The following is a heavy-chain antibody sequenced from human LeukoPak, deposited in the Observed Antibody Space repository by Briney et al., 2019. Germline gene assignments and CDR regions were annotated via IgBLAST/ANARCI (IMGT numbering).Heavy chain of an antibody. Sequence: GGSLRLSCAASGFTFSIYAMSWVRQAPGKGLEWVSAISGSGGSTYYADSVKGRFTISRDNSKNTLYLQMNSLRAEDTAVYYCAKDRVMTGSSSPPRYFDYWGQGTLVTVSS. CDR3: AKDRVMTGSSSPPRYFDY. D-gene: IGHD2-15*01. V-gene: IGHV3-23*01. J-gene: IGHJ4*02. CDR2: ISGSGGST. CDR1: GFTFSIYA.